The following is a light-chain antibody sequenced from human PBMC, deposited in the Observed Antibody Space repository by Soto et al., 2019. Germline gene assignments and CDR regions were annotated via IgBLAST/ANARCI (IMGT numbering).Light chain of an antibody. Sequence: QSALTQPASVSGSPGQSITISCTGTSSDVGSYNLVSWYQQFPGKAPKLMIYEGTKRPSGVSDRFSGSKSGNTASLTISGIQAEDEGDYYCCSYAGSTTFEVFGTGTKLTVL. V-gene: IGLV2-23*03. J-gene: IGLJ1*01. CDR2: EGT. CDR1: SSDVGSYNL. CDR3: CSYAGSTTFEV.